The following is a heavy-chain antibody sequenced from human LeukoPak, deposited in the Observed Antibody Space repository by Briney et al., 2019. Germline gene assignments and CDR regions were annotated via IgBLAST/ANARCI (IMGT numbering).Heavy chain of an antibody. V-gene: IGHV3-48*01. CDR2: ISSSGSTI. CDR1: GFTFSSFG. CDR3: VRGPRYYDDSGFHYGVFDI. D-gene: IGHD3-22*01. Sequence: GGSLRLSCAASGFTFSSFGMNWVRQAPGKGLEWVSYISSSGSTIYYADSVKGRFIISRDNSKNTLSLQMNSLTADDTAVYYCVRGPRYYDDSGFHYGVFDIWGQGTVVTVSS. J-gene: IGHJ3*02.